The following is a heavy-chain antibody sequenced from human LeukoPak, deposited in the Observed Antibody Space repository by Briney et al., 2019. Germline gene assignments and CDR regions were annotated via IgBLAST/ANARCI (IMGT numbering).Heavy chain of an antibody. CDR1: GYTFTGYY. Sequence: ASVKVSCKASGYTFTGYYMHWVRQAPGQGLEWMGWINPNSGGTNYAEKVQGRVTMTRDTSISTAYMELSRLRSDDTAVYYCARVPTVTTYYFDYWGQGTLVTVSS. V-gene: IGHV1-2*02. CDR3: ARVPTVTTYYFDY. D-gene: IGHD4-11*01. J-gene: IGHJ4*02. CDR2: INPNSGGT.